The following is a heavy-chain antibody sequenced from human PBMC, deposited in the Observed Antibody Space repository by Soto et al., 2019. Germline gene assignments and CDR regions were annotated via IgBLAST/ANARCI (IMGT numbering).Heavy chain of an antibody. J-gene: IGHJ5*02. V-gene: IGHV4-4*07. CDR3: ARSPAYGDYANLDT. Sequence: SETLSLTCTVSGGSVSKYYWNWIRQPAGKGLEWIGRIHSTRSPNYNPSLKSRVTMSVDTSKNQFSLKLNLTSVTAADTAVYYCARSPAYGDYANLDTWGQGTLVTVSS. CDR1: GGSVSKYY. CDR2: IHSTRSP. D-gene: IGHD4-17*01.